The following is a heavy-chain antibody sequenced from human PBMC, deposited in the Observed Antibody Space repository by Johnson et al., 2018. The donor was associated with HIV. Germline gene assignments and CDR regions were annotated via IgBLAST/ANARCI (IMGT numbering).Heavy chain of an antibody. D-gene: IGHD5-24*01. CDR1: GFTFSRYA. J-gene: IGHJ3*02. CDR3: AREMATICPQNFCDAFDI. V-gene: IGHV3-30-3*01. Sequence: QVQLVESGGGVVQPGRSLRLSCAASGFTFSRYAMHWVRQAPGKGLEWVTVISYDGSNKYYADSVKGRFTISRDNSKNTLYLQMNSLRAEDTAVYYWAREMATICPQNFCDAFDIWGQGTMVTVSS. CDR2: ISYDGSNK.